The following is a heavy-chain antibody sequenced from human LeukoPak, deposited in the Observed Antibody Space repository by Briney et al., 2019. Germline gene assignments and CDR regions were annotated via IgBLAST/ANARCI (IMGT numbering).Heavy chain of an antibody. D-gene: IGHD4-17*01. CDR2: IKHDGSEK. V-gene: IGHV3-7*01. CDR1: GFTFSTYW. J-gene: IGHJ5*02. CDR3: ARVRDYGWFDP. Sequence: GGSLRLSCAASGFTFSTYWMSWVRQAPGKGLEWVANIKHDGSEKYYVDSVKGRFTISRDNAKNSLYLQMNSLRAEDTAVYYCARVRDYGWFDPWGQGTLVTVSS.